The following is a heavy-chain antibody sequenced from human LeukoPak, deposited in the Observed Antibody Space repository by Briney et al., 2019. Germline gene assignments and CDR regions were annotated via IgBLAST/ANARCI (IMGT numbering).Heavy chain of an antibody. Sequence: SETLSLTCTVSGGSISSYYWSWIRQPPGKGLEWIGYIYYSGSTNYNPSLKSRVTISVDTSKNQFSLKLSSVTAADTAVYYCARYGCQQSFDYWGQGTLVTVSS. CDR2: IYYSGST. J-gene: IGHJ4*02. CDR1: GGSISSYY. D-gene: IGHD3-10*01. CDR3: ARYGCQQSFDY. V-gene: IGHV4-59*01.